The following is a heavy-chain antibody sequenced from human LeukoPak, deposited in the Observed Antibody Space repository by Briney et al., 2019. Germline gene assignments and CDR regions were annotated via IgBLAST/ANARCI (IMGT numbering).Heavy chain of an antibody. Sequence: PSQTLSLTCAVSGGSISSGGYSWSWIRQPPGKGLEWIGYIYHSGSIYYNPSLKSRVTISVDRSKNQISLKLSSVTAADTAVYYCARGDSSGYYQNWLDPWGQGTLVTVSS. CDR1: GGSISSGGYS. CDR3: ARGDSSGYYQNWLDP. CDR2: IYHSGSI. V-gene: IGHV4-30-2*01. J-gene: IGHJ5*02. D-gene: IGHD3-22*01.